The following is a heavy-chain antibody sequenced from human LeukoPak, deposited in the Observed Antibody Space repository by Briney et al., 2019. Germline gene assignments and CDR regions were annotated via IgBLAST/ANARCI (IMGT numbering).Heavy chain of an antibody. V-gene: IGHV3-7*03. CDR3: ARRITIAAAGWGYGMDV. CDR2: IRHDGSDK. D-gene: IGHD6-13*01. J-gene: IGHJ6*02. CDR1: GFTLNNHW. Sequence: PGGSLRLSCAASGFTLNNHWMSWVRQAPGKGLEWVANIRHDGSDKKYVDSVKGRFTISRDNAENLLFPQMNSLRAEDTAVYYCARRITIAAAGWGYGMDVWGQGTTVTVSS.